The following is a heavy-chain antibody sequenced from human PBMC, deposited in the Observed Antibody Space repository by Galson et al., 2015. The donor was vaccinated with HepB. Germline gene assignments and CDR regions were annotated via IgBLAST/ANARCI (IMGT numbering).Heavy chain of an antibody. Sequence: SLRLSCAASGFTFSSYSMNWVRQTPGMGLEWVSAISGDSNYIYYGDSVKGRFTISRDNSKNTLYLQMNSLRAEDTAAYYCASGGKFCTGGSCQHWGQGTLVTVSP. CDR1: GFTFSSYS. J-gene: IGHJ1*01. CDR3: ASGGKFCTGGSCQH. V-gene: IGHV3-21*04. D-gene: IGHD2-8*02. CDR2: ISGDSNYI.